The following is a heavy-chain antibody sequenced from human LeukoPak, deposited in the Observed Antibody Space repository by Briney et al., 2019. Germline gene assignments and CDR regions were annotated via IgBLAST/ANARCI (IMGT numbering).Heavy chain of an antibody. D-gene: IGHD3-22*01. V-gene: IGHV4-39*07. CDR1: GGSTSSSSYY. Sequence: SETLSLTCTVSGGSTSSSSYYWGWIRQSPGKGLEWIGSIYYSGSTSYNPSLKSRVTTSVDTSKNQFSLKLSSVTAADTAVYYCARLSSGYLFDYWGQGTLVTVSS. J-gene: IGHJ4*02. CDR3: ARLSSGYLFDY. CDR2: IYYSGST.